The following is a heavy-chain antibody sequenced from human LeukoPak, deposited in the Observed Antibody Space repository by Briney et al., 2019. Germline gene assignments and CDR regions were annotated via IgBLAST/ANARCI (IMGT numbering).Heavy chain of an antibody. CDR1: GFTFSSSW. Sequence: GGSLRLSCAASGFTFSSSWMAWVRQAPGKGLEWVGNIKEDGTAKNYVVSVRGRFTISRDNAKNSLYLQMNSLRAEDTAVYYCARSYYYYMDVWGKGTTVTVSS. CDR2: IKEDGTAK. V-gene: IGHV3-7*01. CDR3: ARSYYYYMDV. J-gene: IGHJ6*03.